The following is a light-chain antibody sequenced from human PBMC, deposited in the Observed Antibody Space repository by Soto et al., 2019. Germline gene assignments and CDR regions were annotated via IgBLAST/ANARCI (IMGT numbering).Light chain of an antibody. CDR2: GAS. J-gene: IGKJ4*01. CDR3: QPYISFPLT. Sequence: DIQMTQSPSSLSASVGDRITITCRASQGSSNHLAWFQQRPGKAPKSRIFGASTLQSGVPSKFSGSGSGTDFTLTISNLQPEDSATYYCQPYISFPLTFGGGTRVEIK. CDR1: QGSSNH. V-gene: IGKV1-16*02.